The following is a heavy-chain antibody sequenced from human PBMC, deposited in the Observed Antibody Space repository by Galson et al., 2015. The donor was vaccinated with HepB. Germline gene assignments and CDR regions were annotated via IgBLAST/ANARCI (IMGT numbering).Heavy chain of an antibody. CDR1: AFSFSSYD. CDR2: ISYDGSNK. Sequence: SLRLSCAASAFSFSSYDMHWVRQAPGKGLEWVAVISYDGSNKYSADSVKGRFTISRDNSKNTLYLQMNSLRAEDTAVYYCAKDLWDYDSSGYYSGWFDPWGQGTLVTVSS. J-gene: IGHJ5*02. D-gene: IGHD3-22*01. V-gene: IGHV3-30*18. CDR3: AKDLWDYDSSGYYSGWFDP.